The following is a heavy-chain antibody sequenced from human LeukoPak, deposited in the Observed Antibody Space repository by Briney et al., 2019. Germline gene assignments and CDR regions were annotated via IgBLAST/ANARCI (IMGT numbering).Heavy chain of an antibody. J-gene: IGHJ3*02. CDR3: AREKVGYCSSTSCYRAFDI. CDR1: GGSISSGSYY. Sequence: PSETLSLTCTVSGGSISSGSYYWSWIRQPPGKGLEWIGYIYYSGSTNYNPSLKSRVTISVDTSKNQFSLKLSSVTAADTAVYYCAREKVGYCSSTSCYRAFDIWGQGTMVTVSS. V-gene: IGHV4-61*01. CDR2: IYYSGST. D-gene: IGHD2-2*01.